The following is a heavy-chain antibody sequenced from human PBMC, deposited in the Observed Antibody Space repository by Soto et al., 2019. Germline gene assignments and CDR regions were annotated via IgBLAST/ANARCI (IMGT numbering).Heavy chain of an antibody. CDR2: INPSGGSA. CDR3: ARDQVFMAGHYGMDV. Sequence: ASVKVSCKASGYTFTSYYMHWVRQAPGQGLEWMGIINPSGGSASYAQKFQGRVTMTRDTSTSTVYMELSSLRSEDTAVYYCARDQVFMAGHYGMDVWGQGTTVTVSS. D-gene: IGHD3-10*02. CDR1: GYTFTSYY. V-gene: IGHV1-46*01. J-gene: IGHJ6*02.